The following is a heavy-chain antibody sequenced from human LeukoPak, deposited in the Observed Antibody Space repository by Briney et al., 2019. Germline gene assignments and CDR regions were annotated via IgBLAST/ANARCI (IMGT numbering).Heavy chain of an antibody. CDR1: GGSISSYY. J-gene: IGHJ4*02. D-gene: IGHD6-19*01. CDR2: IYYSGSGGT. CDR3: ARHRGPYSSGSYFFDY. Sequence: SETLSLTCTVSGGSISSYYWSWIRQPPGKGLDWIGYIYYSGSGGTNYNPSLKSRVTISVDTAKNQFSLRLSSVTAADTAVYYCARHRGPYSSGSYFFDYWGQGTLVTVSS. V-gene: IGHV4-59*08.